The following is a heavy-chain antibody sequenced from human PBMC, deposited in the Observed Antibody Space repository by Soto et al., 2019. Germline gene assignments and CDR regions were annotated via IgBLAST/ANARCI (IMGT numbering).Heavy chain of an antibody. V-gene: IGHV1-69*02. CDR1: GGTFSSYT. Sequence: SVKVSCKASGGTFSSYTIIWVRQAHGQGLEWMGRIIPILGIANYAQKFQGRVTITADKSTSTAYMELSSLRSEDTAVYYCATPGTYCGGDCRSFQHWGQGTLVTVSS. J-gene: IGHJ1*01. CDR2: IIPILGIA. CDR3: ATPGTYCGGDCRSFQH. D-gene: IGHD2-21*02.